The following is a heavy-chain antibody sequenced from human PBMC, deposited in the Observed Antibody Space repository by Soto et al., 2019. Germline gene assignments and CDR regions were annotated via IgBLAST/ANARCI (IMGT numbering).Heavy chain of an antibody. J-gene: IGHJ6*02. CDR3: ARNVWGSYHLYGMDV. D-gene: IGHD3-16*02. CDR2: IIPIFGTA. V-gene: IGHV1-69*01. Sequence: QVQLVQSGAEVKKPGASVKVSCKASGYTFSSYAISWVRQAPGQGLEWMGGIIPIFGTANYAQKFQGRVTITADESTSTAYMELSSLRTEDTAVYYCARNVWGSYHLYGMDVWGQGTTVTVSS. CDR1: GYTFSSYA.